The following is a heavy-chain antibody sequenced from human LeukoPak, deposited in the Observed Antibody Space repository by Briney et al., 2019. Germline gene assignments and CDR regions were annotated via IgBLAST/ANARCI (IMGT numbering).Heavy chain of an antibody. CDR1: GFTFSSYL. Sequence: PGGSLRLSCAASGFTFSSYLMNWVRQAPGKGLEWVAYIKEDGSVKSYADSMKGRFTISRDNAKNSLYLQMNSLRAEDTAVYYCASSQLPGYWGQRTLVTVFS. D-gene: IGHD1-1*01. CDR2: IKEDGSVK. J-gene: IGHJ4*02. CDR3: ASSQLPGY. V-gene: IGHV3-7*01.